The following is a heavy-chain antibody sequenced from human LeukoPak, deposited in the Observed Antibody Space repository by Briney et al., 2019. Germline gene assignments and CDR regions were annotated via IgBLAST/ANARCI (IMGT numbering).Heavy chain of an antibody. CDR3: AKDNLGGYGDSSFED. CDR1: GSTFSNYT. V-gene: IGHV3-23*01. J-gene: IGHJ4*02. Sequence: GGSLRLSCAASGSTFSNYTMNWVRQAPGKGLEWVSYISGSGGSTYYADSVRGRFTISRDNSKNTLYLQMNSLRAEDTAVYYCAKDNLGGYGDSSFEDWGQGTLVTVSS. CDR2: ISGSGGST. D-gene: IGHD3-16*01.